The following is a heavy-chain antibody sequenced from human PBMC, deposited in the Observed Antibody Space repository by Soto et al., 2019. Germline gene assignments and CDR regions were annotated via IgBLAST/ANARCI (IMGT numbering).Heavy chain of an antibody. Sequence: QVQLVESGGGVVQPGRSLRLSCAATGFTFSIFGMHWVRQAPGKGLEWAAIIWYDGSNAYYADSVRGRFTISRDNSKNTVYLQRNGLRAEDTAVYYCARDKGSSTVVSGISQEGYFDSWGQGTLVTVSS. V-gene: IGHV3-33*01. D-gene: IGHD6-19*01. CDR2: IWYDGSNA. CDR1: GFTFSIFG. J-gene: IGHJ4*02. CDR3: ARDKGSSTVVSGISQEGYFDS.